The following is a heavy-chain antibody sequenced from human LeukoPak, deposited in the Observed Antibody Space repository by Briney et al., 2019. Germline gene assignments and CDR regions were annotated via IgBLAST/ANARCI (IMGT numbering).Heavy chain of an antibody. V-gene: IGHV4-39*07. Sequence: SETLSLTCTVSGGSISSSSYYWGWIRQPPGKGLEWIGSIYYSGSTYYNPSLKSRVTISVDTSKNQFSLKLSSVTAADTAVYYCARAKEGAADAFDIWGQGTMVTVSS. CDR1: GGSISSSSYY. D-gene: IGHD2-15*01. CDR2: IYYSGST. J-gene: IGHJ3*02. CDR3: ARAKEGAADAFDI.